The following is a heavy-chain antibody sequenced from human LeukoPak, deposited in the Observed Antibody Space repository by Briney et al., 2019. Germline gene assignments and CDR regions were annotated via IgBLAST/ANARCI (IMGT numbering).Heavy chain of an antibody. J-gene: IGHJ4*02. D-gene: IGHD3-22*01. Sequence: ASETLSLTCIVPGGSITNYIYDGSWIRQPPGKGLECIGTIYYSGSTSYNPSLKSRVTISADTSKNQFSLKLSSVTAADTAVYGCAKEQVYHDSRSYYFEYWVQGTLVTVS. CDR1: GGSITNYIYD. CDR2: IYYSGST. CDR3: AKEQVYHDSRSYYFEY. V-gene: IGHV4-39*01.